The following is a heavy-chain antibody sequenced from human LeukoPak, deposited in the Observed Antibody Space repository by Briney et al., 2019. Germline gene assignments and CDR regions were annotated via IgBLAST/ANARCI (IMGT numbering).Heavy chain of an antibody. D-gene: IGHD3-10*01. CDR2: IYYSGST. CDR3: ARAPYYYGSGSYYFDY. CDR1: GGSISSYY. Sequence: PSETLSLTCTVSGGSISSYYWSWIRQPPGKGLEWIGYIYYSGSTNYNPSLKSRVTISVDTSKNQFSLKLSSVTAADTAVYYCARAPYYYGSGSYYFDYWGQGTLVTVSS. J-gene: IGHJ4*02. V-gene: IGHV4-59*01.